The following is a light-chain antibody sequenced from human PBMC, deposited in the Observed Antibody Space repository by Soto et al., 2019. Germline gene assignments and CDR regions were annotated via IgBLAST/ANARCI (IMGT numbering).Light chain of an antibody. CDR2: GSS. CDR1: QRVTSSL. CDR3: QQYGSSPPDT. Sequence: EIVLTQSPGTLSLSPGERATLSCRASQRVTSSLLAWYQQKPGQAPRLLIYGSSSRATGIPDRFSGSGPGTDFTLTISRLEPEDFAVYYCQQYGSSPPDTFGGGTKVDIK. V-gene: IGKV3-20*01. J-gene: IGKJ4*01.